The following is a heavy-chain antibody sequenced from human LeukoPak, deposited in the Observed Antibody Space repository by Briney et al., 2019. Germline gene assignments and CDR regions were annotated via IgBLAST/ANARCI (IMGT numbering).Heavy chain of an antibody. J-gene: IGHJ3*02. CDR2: ISSGGSTV. CDR3: ARVIVVGATGI. Sequence: PGGSLRLSCAASGFTFSSYEMNWVRQAPGKGLEWVSYISSGGSTVYYADSVKGRFTISRDNAKNSLYLQMNSLRAEDTAVYYCARVIVVGATGIWGQGTMVTVSS. V-gene: IGHV3-48*03. CDR1: GFTFSSYE. D-gene: IGHD1-26*01.